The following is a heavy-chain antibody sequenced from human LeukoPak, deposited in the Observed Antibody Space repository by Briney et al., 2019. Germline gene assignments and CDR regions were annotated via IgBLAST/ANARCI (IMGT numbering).Heavy chain of an antibody. J-gene: IGHJ4*02. CDR3: ARDMKGSLDY. Sequence: TGGSLRLSCAASGFTFSHYGMHWVRQAPGKGREWVANINQDGSTKQYVDSVRGRFTISRDNAKNSLYLQMNSLRAEDTGLYHCARDMKGSLDYWGQGTLVTVSS. CDR1: GFTFSHYG. D-gene: IGHD3-16*01. CDR2: INQDGSTK. V-gene: IGHV3-7*01.